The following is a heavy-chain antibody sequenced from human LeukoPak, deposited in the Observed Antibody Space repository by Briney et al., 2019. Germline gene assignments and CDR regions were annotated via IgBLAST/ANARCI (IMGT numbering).Heavy chain of an antibody. CDR1: GYTFTDYY. CDR2: VDPEDGET. Sequence: ATVKISCKVSGYTFTDYYMHWVQQAPGKGLEWMGLVDPEDGETIYAEKFQGRVTITADTSTDTAYMELSSLRSEDTAVYYCATGGPPEAKHLIEACFDYWGQGTLVTVSS. D-gene: IGHD1-14*01. J-gene: IGHJ4*02. V-gene: IGHV1-69-2*01. CDR3: ATGGPPEAKHLIEACFDY.